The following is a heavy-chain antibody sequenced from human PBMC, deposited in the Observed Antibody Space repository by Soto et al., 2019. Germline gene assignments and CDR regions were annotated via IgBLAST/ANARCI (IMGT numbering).Heavy chain of an antibody. V-gene: IGHV4-30-4*01. Sequence: QVQLQESGPGLVKPSQTLSLTCTVSGGSISSGDYYWSWIRQRPGKGLEWIGYIYYSGSTYYNPSLKSRVTISLDTSKNHFSLKLSSVTAADTAVYYCATVAGYDSSGELDYWGQGTLVTVSS. CDR3: ATVAGYDSSGELDY. CDR1: GGSISSGDYY. CDR2: IYYSGST. J-gene: IGHJ4*02. D-gene: IGHD3-22*01.